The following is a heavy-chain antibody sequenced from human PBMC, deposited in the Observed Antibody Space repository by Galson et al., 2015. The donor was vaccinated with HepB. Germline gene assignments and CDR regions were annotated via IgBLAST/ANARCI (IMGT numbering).Heavy chain of an antibody. CDR1: GFTFSSYA. D-gene: IGHD3-10*01. Sequence: SLRLPCPAPGFTFSSYAMSWVRQAPGKGLEWVSAISGSGGTSYYADSVQGRFTISRDNSKNTLYLQMNSLRAEDTALYYSATLRAGIDHSWGQGTLVTVSS. J-gene: IGHJ4*02. CDR2: ISGSGGTS. CDR3: ATLRAGIDHS. V-gene: IGHV3-23*01.